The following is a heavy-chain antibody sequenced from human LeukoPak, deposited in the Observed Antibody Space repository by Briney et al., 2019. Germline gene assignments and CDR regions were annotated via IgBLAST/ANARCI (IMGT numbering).Heavy chain of an antibody. J-gene: IGHJ4*02. CDR1: GDSIATGGYY. D-gene: IGHD2-21*02. CDR3: ARGGLVVTALRFDY. V-gene: IGHV4-31*02. Sequence: SETLSLTCIVSGDSIATGGYYWGWIRQFPGKGLEWLGYIYHTGSTIYNPSLKSRLSMSVDSSKTQFSLHLNSVTAADTAVYFCARGGLVVTALRFDYWGQGALVTVSS. CDR2: IYHTGST.